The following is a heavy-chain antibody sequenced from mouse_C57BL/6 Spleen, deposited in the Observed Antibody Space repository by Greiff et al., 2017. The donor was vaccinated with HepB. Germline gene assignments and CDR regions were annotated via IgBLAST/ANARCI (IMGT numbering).Heavy chain of an antibody. CDR1: GYTFTDYY. J-gene: IGHJ3*01. CDR2: INPNTGGT. V-gene: IGHV1-26*01. D-gene: IGHD1-1*01. CDR3: ARSSYGSSYWFAY. Sequence: VQLQQSGPELVKPGASVKISCKASGYTFTDYYMNWVKQSHGKSLEWIGDINPNTGGTSYNQKFKGKATLTVDKSSSTAYMELRSLTSEDSAVYYCARSSYGSSYWFAYWGQGTLVTVSA.